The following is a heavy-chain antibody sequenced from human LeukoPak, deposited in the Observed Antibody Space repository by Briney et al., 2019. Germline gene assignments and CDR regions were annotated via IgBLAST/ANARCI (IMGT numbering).Heavy chain of an antibody. J-gene: IGHJ4*02. V-gene: IGHV4-34*01. CDR3: ARGGGEDGYYFDY. D-gene: IGHD2-15*01. Sequence: SETLSLTCAVYGGSFSSYYWSWIRQPPGKGLEWIGEINHSGSTNYNPSLKSRVTISVDTSKNQSSLKLSSVTAADTAVYYCARGGGEDGYYFDYWGQGTLVTVSS. CDR2: INHSGST. CDR1: GGSFSSYY.